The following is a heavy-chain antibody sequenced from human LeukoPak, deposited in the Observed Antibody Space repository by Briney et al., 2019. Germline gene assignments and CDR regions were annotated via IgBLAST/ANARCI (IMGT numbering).Heavy chain of an antibody. CDR1: GYTFTGYY. J-gene: IGHJ4*02. V-gene: IGHV1-2*02. Sequence: GASVKVSCKASGYTFTGYYMHWVRQAPGQGLEWMGWINPNSGGTNYAQKFQGRVTMTEDTSTDTAYMELSSLRSEDTAVYYCATATKRITMVRAFDYWGQGTLVTVSS. CDR3: ATATKRITMVRAFDY. CDR2: INPNSGGT. D-gene: IGHD3-10*01.